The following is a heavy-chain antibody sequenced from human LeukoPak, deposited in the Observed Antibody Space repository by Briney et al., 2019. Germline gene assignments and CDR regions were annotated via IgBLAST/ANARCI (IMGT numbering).Heavy chain of an antibody. J-gene: IGHJ4*02. CDR3: ARVSIVRGGPDYYFDY. CDR1: GGSINNYY. CDR2: IYTSGST. D-gene: IGHD3-10*01. V-gene: IGHV4-4*07. Sequence: PSETLSLTCTVSGGSINNYYWSWIRQPAGKGLEWIGRIYTSGSTNYNPSLKSRVTMSVDTSKNQFSLKLSSVTAADTAVYYCARVSIVRGGPDYYFDYWGQGTLVAVSS.